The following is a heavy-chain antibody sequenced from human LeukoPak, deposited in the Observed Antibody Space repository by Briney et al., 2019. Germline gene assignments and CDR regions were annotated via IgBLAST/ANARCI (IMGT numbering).Heavy chain of an antibody. CDR1: GFTVGNNF. Sequence: PGGSLRLSCTASGFTVGNNFLTWVRQAPGKGLEWVSLIYSGGGTYYADSVRGRFTISRDNSKNTLFLQMNSLRGDDTAVYYCGRDVGPWGQGTMVTVSS. CDR2: IYSGGGT. J-gene: IGHJ3*01. D-gene: IGHD3-10*02. CDR3: GRDVGP. V-gene: IGHV3-66*02.